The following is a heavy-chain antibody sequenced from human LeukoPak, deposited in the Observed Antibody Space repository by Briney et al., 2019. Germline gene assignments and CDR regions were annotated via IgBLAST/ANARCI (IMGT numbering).Heavy chain of an antibody. Sequence: PSETLSLTCTVSGGSISSSSYYWGWIRQPPGKGLEWIGSIYYSGSTYYNPSLKSRVTISVDTSKNQFSLKLSSVTAADTAVYYCATGLIGLYYFDYWGQGTLVTVSS. CDR1: GGSISSSSYY. V-gene: IGHV4-39*07. J-gene: IGHJ4*02. D-gene: IGHD3-16*01. CDR2: IYYSGST. CDR3: ATGLIGLYYFDY.